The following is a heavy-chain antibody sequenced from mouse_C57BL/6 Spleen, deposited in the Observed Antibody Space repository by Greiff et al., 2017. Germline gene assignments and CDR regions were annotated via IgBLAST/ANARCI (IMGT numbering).Heavy chain of an antibody. Sequence: EVNLVESEGGLVQPGSSMKLSCTASGFTFSDYYMAWVRQVPEKGLEWVANINYDGSSTYYLDSLKSRFIISRDNAKNILYLQMSSLKSEDTATYYCARGGYGTYYFDYWGQGTTLTVSS. CDR3: ARGGYGTYYFDY. J-gene: IGHJ2*01. CDR2: INYDGSST. CDR1: GFTFSDYY. D-gene: IGHD1-1*01. V-gene: IGHV5-16*01.